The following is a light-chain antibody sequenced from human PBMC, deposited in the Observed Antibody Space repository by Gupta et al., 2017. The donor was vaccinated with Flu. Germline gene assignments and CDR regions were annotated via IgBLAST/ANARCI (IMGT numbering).Light chain of an antibody. V-gene: IGKV4-1*01. J-gene: IGKJ3*01. CDR1: QSLLYSANNKNY. CDR2: WAS. CDR3: QQYYTTPGFT. Sequence: DIVMTQSPASLSVSLGERATINCKSSQSLLYSANNKNYLAWFQQKPGQPPRLLLYWASIREFGVPDRFSGSGSGTDFTLTISSLQAEDVAVYFCQQYYTTPGFTFGPGTKVDIK.